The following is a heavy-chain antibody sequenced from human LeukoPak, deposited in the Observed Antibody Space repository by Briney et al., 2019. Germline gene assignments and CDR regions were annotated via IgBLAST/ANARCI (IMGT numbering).Heavy chain of an antibody. V-gene: IGHV4-39*01. J-gene: IGHJ5*02. CDR2: IYYSGST. Sequence: PSETLSLTCAIYGGSFSGYYWGWIRQPPGKGLEWIGSIYYSGSTYYNPSLKSRVTISVDTSKNQFSLKLSSVTAADTAVYYCARHTYDFWSGYYGWFDPWGQGTLVTVSS. D-gene: IGHD3-3*01. CDR3: ARHTYDFWSGYYGWFDP. CDR1: GGSFSGYY.